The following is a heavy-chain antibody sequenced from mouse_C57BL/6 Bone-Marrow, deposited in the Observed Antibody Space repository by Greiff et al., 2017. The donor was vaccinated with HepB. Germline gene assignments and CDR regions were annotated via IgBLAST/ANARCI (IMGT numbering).Heavy chain of an antibody. CDR2: IWSDGST. V-gene: IGHV2-6-1*01. J-gene: IGHJ1*03. Sequence: QVQLKQSGPGLVAPSKSLSITCTVSGFSLTSYGVHWVRQPPGKVLEWLVVIWSDGSTTYNSALKSRLSISKDHSKSQVFLTMNSLQTDDTAMYYCARHGGGYGNYLYFDVWGTGTTVTVSS. CDR3: ARHGGGYGNYLYFDV. D-gene: IGHD2-1*01. CDR1: GFSLTSYG.